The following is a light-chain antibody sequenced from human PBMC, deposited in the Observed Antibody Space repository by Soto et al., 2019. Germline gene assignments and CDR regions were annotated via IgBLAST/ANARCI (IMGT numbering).Light chain of an antibody. CDR3: QQRHMWPIT. CDR2: DAY. V-gene: IGKV3-11*01. Sequence: IVLTQSPVTLSLSPGERATLSCRASQNISSYLIWYQQKPGQAPRLLIYDAYNRATGIPPRFSGSGSGTDFTLTISSLEPEDSAVYYCQQRHMWPITFGQGTRLEIK. J-gene: IGKJ5*01. CDR1: QNISSY.